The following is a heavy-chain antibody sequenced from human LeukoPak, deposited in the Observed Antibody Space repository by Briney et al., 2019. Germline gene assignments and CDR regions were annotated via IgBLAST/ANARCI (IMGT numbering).Heavy chain of an antibody. D-gene: IGHD3-9*01. CDR1: GFTFSSYN. CDR2: ITSGGGYT. V-gene: IGHV3-21*06. J-gene: IGHJ4*02. Sequence: GGSVRLSCAASGFTFSSYNMNWLRQAPGKGLEWVSSITSGGGYTYYADSVKGPFTNSRDNAKNSLSLRLDSLRAEDTAVYYCARGHYDVLTSSYKWTPDYWGQGTLVTVSS. CDR3: ARGHYDVLTSSYKWTPDY.